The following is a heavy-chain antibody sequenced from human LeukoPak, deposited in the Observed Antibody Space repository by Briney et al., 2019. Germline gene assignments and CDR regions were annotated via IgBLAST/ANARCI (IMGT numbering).Heavy chain of an antibody. CDR3: AKESSGGWYFDY. J-gene: IGHJ4*02. Sequence: GGSLRLSCAASGFTFSSYSMSWVRQAPGKGLEWVSSIPASGGSTYYADSVKGRFTISRDNSKNSLYLQMNSLRAEDTAVYYCAKESSGGWYFDYWGQGTLVTVSS. CDR1: GFTFSSYS. V-gene: IGHV3-23*01. CDR2: IPASGGST. D-gene: IGHD6-19*01.